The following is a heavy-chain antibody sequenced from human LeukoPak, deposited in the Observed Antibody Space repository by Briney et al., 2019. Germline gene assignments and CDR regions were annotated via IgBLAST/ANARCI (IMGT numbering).Heavy chain of an antibody. J-gene: IGHJ5*02. CDR2: LYNTGSTDNT. CDR3: ARASIPHYYYGSGSPPNWFDP. Sequence: SETLSLTCSVSGDSITNYNYHWGWIRQPPGKGLEWIGRLYNTGSTDNTDSNPSLQSRVTISADTSMNQIFLRLTSVTAADTAVYYCARASIPHYYYGSGSPPNWFDPWGQGTLVTVSS. V-gene: IGHV4-39*07. CDR1: GDSITNYNYH. D-gene: IGHD3-10*01.